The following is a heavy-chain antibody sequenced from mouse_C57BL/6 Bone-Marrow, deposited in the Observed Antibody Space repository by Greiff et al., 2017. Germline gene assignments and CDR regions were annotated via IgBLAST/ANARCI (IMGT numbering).Heavy chain of an antibody. V-gene: IGHV1-64*01. J-gene: IGHJ3*01. CDR3: ASIYDGYYPFAY. D-gene: IGHD2-3*01. Sequence: VQLQQPGAELVKPGASVKLSCKASGYTFTSYWMHWVKQRPGQGLEWIGMIHPNSGSTNYNEKFKSKATLTVDKSSSTAYMQLSSLTSEDSAVYYCASIYDGYYPFAYWGQGTLVTVSA. CDR1: GYTFTSYW. CDR2: IHPNSGST.